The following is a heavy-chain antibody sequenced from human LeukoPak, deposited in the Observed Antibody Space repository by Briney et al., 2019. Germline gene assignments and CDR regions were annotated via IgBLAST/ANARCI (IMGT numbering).Heavy chain of an antibody. V-gene: IGHV3-7*01. D-gene: IGHD3-3*01. Sequence: GGSLRLSCAASGYTFSSYWMSWVRQAPGKGLEWVANIKQDGSEKYYVDSVKGRFTISRDNSKNTLYLQMNSLRAEDTAVYYCAKDLGSYYDFWSGSLHYYYYYGMDVWGQGTTVTVSS. CDR2: IKQDGSEK. CDR3: AKDLGSYYDFWSGSLHYYYYYGMDV. J-gene: IGHJ6*02. CDR1: GYTFSSYW.